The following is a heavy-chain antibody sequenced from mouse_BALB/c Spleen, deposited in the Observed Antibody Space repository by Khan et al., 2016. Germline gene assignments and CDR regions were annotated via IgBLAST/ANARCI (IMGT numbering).Heavy chain of an antibody. D-gene: IGHD2-4*01. CDR2: IWSGGST. V-gene: IGHV2-2*01. Sequence: QVQLKQSGPGLVQPSQSLSITCTVSGFSLTNNGVHWVRQSPGKGLEWLGVIWSGGSTDYNAAFISRLSISKDNSKSQVFFKMNSLQADDTAIYYCARKGGYFDYDCALDYWGQGTSVTVSS. J-gene: IGHJ4*01. CDR3: ARKGGYFDYDCALDY. CDR1: GFSLTNNG.